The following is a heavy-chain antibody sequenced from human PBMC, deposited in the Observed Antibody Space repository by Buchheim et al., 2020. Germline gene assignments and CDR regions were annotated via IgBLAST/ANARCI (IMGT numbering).Heavy chain of an antibody. V-gene: IGHV3-48*01. CDR3: ARGGLGSDSLQLDY. Sequence: EVQLVESGGGLKQPGGSLRLSCAASGFTFSSYSMNWVRQAPGKGLEWVAYITSRSDTIYYADSVMGRFTISRDNAKNSVYLQMNSLRAEDTAVYYCARGGLGSDSLQLDYWGQGTL. J-gene: IGHJ4*02. D-gene: IGHD1-1*01. CDR1: GFTFSSYS. CDR2: ITSRSDTI.